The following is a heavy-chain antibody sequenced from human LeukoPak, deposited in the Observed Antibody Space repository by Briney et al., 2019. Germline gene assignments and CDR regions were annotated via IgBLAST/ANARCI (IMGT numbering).Heavy chain of an antibody. D-gene: IGHD6-19*01. CDR2: IYYTGNT. J-gene: IGHJ5*02. Sequence: SETLSLTCNVSGTSMNNYWWSWIRQPPGTGLEWIGNIYYTGNTNYNPSLKSRVSISVDTSKSQFSLTLRSVSAADTAVYYCARAPYSSGWYDWFDPWGQGTLVTVSS. CDR1: GTSMNNYW. V-gene: IGHV4-59*08. CDR3: ARAPYSSGWYDWFDP.